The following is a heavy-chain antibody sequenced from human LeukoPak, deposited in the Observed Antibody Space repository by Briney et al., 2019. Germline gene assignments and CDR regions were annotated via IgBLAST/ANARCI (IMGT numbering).Heavy chain of an antibody. J-gene: IGHJ4*02. D-gene: IGHD6-19*01. CDR3: ARAPEQWLVYYFDY. CDR2: INPNSGGT. CDR1: GYTFTGYY. V-gene: IGHV1-2*02. Sequence: GASVKVSCKASGYTFTGYYMHWVRQAPGQGLEWMGWINPNSGGTNYAQKFQGRVTITRDTSISTAYMELSRLRSDDTAVYYCARAPEQWLVYYFDYWGQGTLVTVSS.